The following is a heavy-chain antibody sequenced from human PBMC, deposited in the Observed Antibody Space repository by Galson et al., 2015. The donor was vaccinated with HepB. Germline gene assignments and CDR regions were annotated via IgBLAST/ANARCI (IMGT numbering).Heavy chain of an antibody. CDR3: ARAGMGYSSGWYGGSRGGPRDY. D-gene: IGHD6-19*01. CDR1: GYTLTELS. V-gene: IGHV1-24*01. Sequence: SVKVSCKVSGYTLTELSMHWVRQAPGKGLEWMGGFDPEDGETIYAQKFQGRVTMTTDTSTSTAYMELRSLRSDDTAVYHCARAGMGYSSGWYGGSRGGPRDYWGQGTLVTVSS. CDR2: FDPEDGET. J-gene: IGHJ4*02.